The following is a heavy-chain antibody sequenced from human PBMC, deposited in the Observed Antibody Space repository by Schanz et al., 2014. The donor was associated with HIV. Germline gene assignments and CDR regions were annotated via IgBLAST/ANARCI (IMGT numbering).Heavy chain of an antibody. V-gene: IGHV1-69*06. D-gene: IGHD3-10*01. CDR1: GETFSNYV. Sequence: QVQLVQSGAEVKKPGSSVRVSCKASGETFSNYVISWVRQAPGQGLEWMAGIIPTIGTADYAQKFQGRVTMTADKSTSAAYMELSSLRSEDTAVYYCVRGVIYYDSGSYYNYFDYWGQGTLVTVSP. CDR3: VRGVIYYDSGSYYNYFDY. CDR2: IIPTIGTA. J-gene: IGHJ4*02.